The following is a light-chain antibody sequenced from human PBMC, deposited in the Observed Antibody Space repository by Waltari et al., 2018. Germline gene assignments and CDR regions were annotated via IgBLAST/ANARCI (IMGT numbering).Light chain of an antibody. CDR1: QSVLYSSNNKNY. J-gene: IGKJ2*01. Sequence: DIVMTQSPDSLAVSLGERATINCKSSQSVLYSSNNKNYLAWYQQKPGQPPKVLIYWASTRETGVPDRCSGSGSATDFTLTISSLQAEDVAVYYCQQYYSTLYTFGQGTKLEIK. CDR3: QQYYSTLYT. V-gene: IGKV4-1*01. CDR2: WAS.